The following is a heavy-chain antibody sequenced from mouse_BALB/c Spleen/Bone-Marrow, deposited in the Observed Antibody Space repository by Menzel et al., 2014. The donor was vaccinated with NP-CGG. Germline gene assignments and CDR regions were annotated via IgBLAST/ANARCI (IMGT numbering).Heavy chain of an antibody. Sequence: QVQLKHSGPQLVRPGASVKVSCKASGYSFTSYWMHWVKQRPGQGLEWIGMIDPSDSETRLNQKFKDKATLTVDKSSSTAYMQLSSPTSEDSAVYYCARVWDEGSYAMDYWGQGTSVTVSS. D-gene: IGHD4-1*01. CDR3: ARVWDEGSYAMDY. V-gene: IGHV1S126*01. J-gene: IGHJ4*01. CDR2: IDPSDSET. CDR1: GYSFTSYW.